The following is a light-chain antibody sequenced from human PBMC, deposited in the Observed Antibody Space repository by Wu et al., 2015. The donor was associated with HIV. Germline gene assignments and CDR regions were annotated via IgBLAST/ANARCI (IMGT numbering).Light chain of an antibody. CDR3: QKYNTAPWT. J-gene: IGKJ1*01. CDR1: QGIGNF. V-gene: IGKV1-27*01. CDR2: AAS. Sequence: DIQMTQSPSSLSASVGDRVTVTCRASQGIGNFLAWYQQKPGKVPKVLIYAASTLQSGVPSRFSGSGSGTDFTLTISSLQPEDVATYYCQKYNTAPWTFGQGTKVEMK.